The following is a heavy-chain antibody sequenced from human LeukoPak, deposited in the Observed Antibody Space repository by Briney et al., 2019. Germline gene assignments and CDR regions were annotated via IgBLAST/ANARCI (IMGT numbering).Heavy chain of an antibody. CDR2: INHSGST. V-gene: IGHV4-34*01. Sequence: SETLSLTCAVYGGSFSGYYWSWIRQPPGKGLGWIGEINHSGSTNYNPSLKSRVTISVDTSKNQFSLKLSSVTAADTAVYYCARGITMIVVVMNYYMDVWGKGTTVTVSS. D-gene: IGHD3-22*01. CDR1: GGSFSGYY. J-gene: IGHJ6*03. CDR3: ARGITMIVVVMNYYMDV.